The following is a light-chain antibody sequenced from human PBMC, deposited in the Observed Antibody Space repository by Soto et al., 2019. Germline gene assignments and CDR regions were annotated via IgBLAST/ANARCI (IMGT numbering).Light chain of an antibody. CDR2: DVN. Sequence: QSVLTQPASVSGSPGQSITLSCTGTSSDIGGYDYVSWYQRHPGKAPKLIIYDVNNRPSGGSNRFSGSKSGNTASLTISGLQDEDEADYYCTSYASSSSHVVFGGGTKLTVL. V-gene: IGLV2-14*01. CDR1: SSDIGGYDY. J-gene: IGLJ2*01. CDR3: TSYASSSSHVV.